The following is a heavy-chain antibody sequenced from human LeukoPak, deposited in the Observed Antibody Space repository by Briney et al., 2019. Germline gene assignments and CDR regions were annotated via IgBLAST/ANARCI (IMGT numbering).Heavy chain of an antibody. CDR1: GFTFSSYG. Sequence: GGSLRLSCSASGFTFSSYGMHWVRQAPGKGLEWVSPIRGGGGGTYYADSVKGRFTISRDNSKNTLYLQMNSLRDEDTALYYCAKSGIGVVGYFDYWGQGTLVTVSS. CDR2: IRGGGGGT. CDR3: AKSGIGVVGYFDY. J-gene: IGHJ4*02. D-gene: IGHD6-19*01. V-gene: IGHV3-23*01.